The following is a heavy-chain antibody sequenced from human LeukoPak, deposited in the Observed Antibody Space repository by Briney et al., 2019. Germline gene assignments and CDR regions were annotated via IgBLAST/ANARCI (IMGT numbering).Heavy chain of an antibody. V-gene: IGHV4-59*01. CDR3: ARVGQGNFDY. Sequence: PSETLSLTCTVSGASISTYYWSWIRQPPGKGLGWIGYIYYSGNTKYDPSLKSRVTISVDTSKNQFSLNLSSVTAADTAVYYCARVGQGNFDYWGQGTLVTVSS. CDR1: GASISTYY. J-gene: IGHJ4*02. CDR2: IYYSGNT. D-gene: IGHD3-10*01.